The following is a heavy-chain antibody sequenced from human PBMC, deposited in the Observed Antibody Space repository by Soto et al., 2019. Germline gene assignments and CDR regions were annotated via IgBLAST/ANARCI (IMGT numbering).Heavy chain of an antibody. CDR3: AKDFRWSGTGV. D-gene: IGHD2-15*01. CDR1: GFTFSSYA. J-gene: IGHJ6*02. V-gene: IGHV3-23*01. Sequence: GGSLRLSCAASGFTFSSYAMIWFRQAPGKGLEWVSCISGSGGSTYYADSVKGRFTISRDNSKNTLYLQMNSLRAEDTAVYYCAKDFRWSGTGVWGQGTTVTVSS. CDR2: ISGSGGST.